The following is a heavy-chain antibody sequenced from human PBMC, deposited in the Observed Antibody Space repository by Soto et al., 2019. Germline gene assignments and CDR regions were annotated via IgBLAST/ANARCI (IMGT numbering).Heavy chain of an antibody. V-gene: IGHV3-23*01. CDR2: SSASGRSR. CDR1: GIEFSNYA. D-gene: IGHD6-19*01. J-gene: IGHJ4*02. Sequence: LRLSCVASGIEFSNYAMSWVRQAPGKGLEWVSISSASGRSRYHADSVKGRFTISRDNSKNTLYLHMTNLRAEDTAVYYCAKDGNWLDVYFDVWGQGTPVTVSS. CDR3: AKDGNWLDVYFDV.